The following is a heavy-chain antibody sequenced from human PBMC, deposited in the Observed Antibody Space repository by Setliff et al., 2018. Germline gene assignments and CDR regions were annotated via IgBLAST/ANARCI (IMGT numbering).Heavy chain of an antibody. V-gene: IGHV1-69*13. J-gene: IGHJ4*02. CDR2: IIPIFGTA. CDR3: ARDRVRGGVAVAPGDY. Sequence: SVKVSCKASGGTFSSYAISWVRQAPGQGLEWMGGIIPIFGTANYAQKFQGRVTITADESTSTAYMELSSLRSEDTAVYYCARDRVRGGVAVAPGDYWGQGTLVTVSS. CDR1: GGTFSSYA. D-gene: IGHD6-19*01.